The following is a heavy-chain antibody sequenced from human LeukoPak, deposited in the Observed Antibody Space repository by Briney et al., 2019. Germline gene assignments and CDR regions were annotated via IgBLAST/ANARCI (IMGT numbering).Heavy chain of an antibody. J-gene: IGHJ3*02. V-gene: IGHV3-21*01. D-gene: IGHD1-26*01. CDR3: ARDIVGAHWAHAFDI. CDR2: ISSSSSYI. Sequence: GSLRLSCAASGFTFSSYSMNWVRQAPGKGLEWVSSISSSSSYIYYADSVKGRFTISRDNAKNSLYLQMNSLRAEGTAVYYCARDIVGAHWAHAFDIWGQGTMVTVSS. CDR1: GFTFSSYS.